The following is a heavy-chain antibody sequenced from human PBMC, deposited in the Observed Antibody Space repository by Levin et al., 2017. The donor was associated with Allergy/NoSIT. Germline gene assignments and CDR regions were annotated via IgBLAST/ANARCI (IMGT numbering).Heavy chain of an antibody. J-gene: IGHJ4*02. CDR3: AKGITIFGVGRLDC. V-gene: IGHV3-23*01. CDR2: ITGDAEDT. CDR1: GFTFNNYA. Sequence: RAGGSLRLSCAASGFTFNNYAMNWVRQTAGKGLEWVSGITGDAEDTHYADSVKGRFTISRDNSKNTVYLQMNSLRAEDTAIYYCAKGITIFGVGRLDCRGQGTLVTVSS. D-gene: IGHD3-3*01.